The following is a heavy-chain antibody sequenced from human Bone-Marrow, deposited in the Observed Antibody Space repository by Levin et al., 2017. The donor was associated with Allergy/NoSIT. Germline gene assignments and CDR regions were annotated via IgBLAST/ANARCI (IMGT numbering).Heavy chain of an antibody. D-gene: IGHD2-2*02. Sequence: GGSLRLSCAASQFTFSRYSMNWVRQAPGKGLEWVSYISSSSGSIYYADSVKGRFTISRDNAKNSLYLQMSSLRAEDTAVYYCARDCSATSCYRVGVGYWYGMDVWGQGTTVTVSS. CDR3: ARDCSATSCYRVGVGYWYGMDV. V-gene: IGHV3-48*01. CDR1: QFTFSRYS. J-gene: IGHJ6*02. CDR2: ISSSSGSI.